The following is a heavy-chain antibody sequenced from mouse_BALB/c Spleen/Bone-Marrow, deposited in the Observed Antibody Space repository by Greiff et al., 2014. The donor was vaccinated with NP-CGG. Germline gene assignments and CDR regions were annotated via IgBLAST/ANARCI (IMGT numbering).Heavy chain of an antibody. CDR1: GDSITSGY. CDR2: ISYSGST. J-gene: IGHJ2*01. CDR3: ARYKGYYDHDGDYFDY. Sequence: EVKVEESGPSLVKPSQTLSLTCSVTGDSITSGYWNWVRKFPGNKLEYMGYISYSGSTYYNPSLKSRISITRDTSKNQYYLQMNSVTTEDTATYYCARYKGYYDHDGDYFDYWGQGTTLTVSS. V-gene: IGHV3-8*02. D-gene: IGHD2-4*01.